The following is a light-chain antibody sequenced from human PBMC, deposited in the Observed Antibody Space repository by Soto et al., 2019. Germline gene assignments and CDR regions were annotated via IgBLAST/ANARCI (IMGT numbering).Light chain of an antibody. Sequence: QSVLPQPASVSGSPGQSITISCTGTSSDVGAYNYVSWYQQHPGKAPKLMIYEVSNRPSGVSDRFSGSRSGNTASLTISGLQAEDESDYYCSSYTSSSTWVFGGGTKVTVL. J-gene: IGLJ3*02. CDR3: SSYTSSSTWV. CDR2: EVS. CDR1: SSDVGAYNY. V-gene: IGLV2-14*01.